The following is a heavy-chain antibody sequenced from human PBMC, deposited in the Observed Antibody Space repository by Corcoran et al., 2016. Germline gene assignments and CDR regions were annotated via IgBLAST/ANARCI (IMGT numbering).Heavy chain of an antibody. CDR1: GGSFSGYY. V-gene: IGHV4-34*01. CDR2: INHSGST. CDR3: ARSGDYYDSLGDAFDI. D-gene: IGHD3-22*01. Sequence: QVQLQQWGAGLLKPSETLSLTCAVYGGSFSGYYWSWIRQPPGKGLEWIGEINHSGSTNYNPSLKSRVTISVDTSKNQFPLKLSSVTAADTAVYYCARSGDYYDSLGDAFDIWGQGTMVTVSS. J-gene: IGHJ3*02.